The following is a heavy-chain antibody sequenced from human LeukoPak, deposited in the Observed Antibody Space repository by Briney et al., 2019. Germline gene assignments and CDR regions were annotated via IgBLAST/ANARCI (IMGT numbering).Heavy chain of an antibody. D-gene: IGHD6-19*01. CDR1: GFTFSSYG. CDR3: ARAGAKAQWLVPKNWFDP. J-gene: IGHJ5*02. Sequence: GGSLRLSCAASGFTFSSYGMHWVRQAPGKGLEWVAVISYDGSNKYYADSVKGRFTISRDDSKNTLYLQMHSLRAEDTAVYYCARAGAKAQWLVPKNWFDPWGQGTLVTVSS. V-gene: IGHV3-30*03. CDR2: ISYDGSNK.